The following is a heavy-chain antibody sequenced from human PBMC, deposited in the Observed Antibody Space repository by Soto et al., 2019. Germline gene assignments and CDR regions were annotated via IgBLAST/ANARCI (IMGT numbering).Heavy chain of an antibody. J-gene: IGHJ3*01. Sequence: QVQLVESGGGVVQPGRSLRLSCAASGFTFSRNGMHWVRQAPGKGLEWVAIIWYDGSNKYYADSVKGRFTISRDNSKNTLYLQMNRLRAEDTAIYYCARWNLVGPTIDAFDLWGQGTMVTVSS. D-gene: IGHD1-26*01. CDR3: ARWNLVGPTIDAFDL. CDR2: IWYDGSNK. CDR1: GFTFSRNG. V-gene: IGHV3-33*01.